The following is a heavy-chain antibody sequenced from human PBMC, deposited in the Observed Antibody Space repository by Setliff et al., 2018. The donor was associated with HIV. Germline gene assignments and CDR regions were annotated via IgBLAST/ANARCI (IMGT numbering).Heavy chain of an antibody. V-gene: IGHV3-23*01. CDR3: AKGRRPVDLVSTSIRYYFYMGV. Sequence: PSETLSLTCAVYGGSFSGYYWSWIRQPPGKGLAWVSTISGSGGNTYYADSVKGRFTISRDNSKNTVSLEMNSLRVEDTGVYYCAKGRRPVDLVSTSIRYYFYMGVWGKGTTVTVSS. CDR1: GGSFSGYY. J-gene: IGHJ6*03. D-gene: IGHD5-12*01. CDR2: ISGSGGNT.